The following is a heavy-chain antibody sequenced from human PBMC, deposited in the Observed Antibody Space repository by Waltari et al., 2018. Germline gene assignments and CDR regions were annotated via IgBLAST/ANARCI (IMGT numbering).Heavy chain of an antibody. D-gene: IGHD6-19*01. J-gene: IGHJ5*02. CDR3: ARSSGWYEGDWFDP. CDR1: GGSISSYY. CDR2: IYYSGST. Sequence: QVQLQESGPGLVKPSETLSLTCTVSGGSISSYYWSWIRQPPGKGLEWIGYIYYSGSTNYNPSLKSRVTISVDTSKNQFSLKRSSVTAADTAVYYCARSSGWYEGDWFDPWGQGTLVTVSS. V-gene: IGHV4-59*01.